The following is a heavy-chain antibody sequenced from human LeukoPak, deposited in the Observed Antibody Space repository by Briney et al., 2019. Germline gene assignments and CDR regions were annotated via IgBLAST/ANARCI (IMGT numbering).Heavy chain of an antibody. J-gene: IGHJ4*02. Sequence: ASVKVSCKASGYTFTAYYMHWVRQAPGQGLEWMGWINPNSGGTNYAQKFQDRVTMTRDTSISTASMELNRLRSDDTAVYYCATAPLSGYTSGWYSFDYWGQGTLVTVSS. D-gene: IGHD6-19*01. CDR2: INPNSGGT. CDR3: ATAPLSGYTSGWYSFDY. V-gene: IGHV1-2*02. CDR1: GYTFTAYY.